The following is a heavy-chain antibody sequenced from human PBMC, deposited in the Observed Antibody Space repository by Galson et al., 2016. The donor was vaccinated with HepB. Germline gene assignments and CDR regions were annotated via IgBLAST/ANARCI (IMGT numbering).Heavy chain of an antibody. CDR1: GFTFSSYA. Sequence: SLRLSCAASGFTFSSYAMHWVRQAPGKGLEWVAVIWFDGSNQYYTDSVKGRLTISRDNSKNTLNLQMDSLRVEDTAVYYCARLTSDSRIGGYFDYWGQGALVTVSS. J-gene: IGHJ4*02. D-gene: IGHD4-11*01. CDR2: IWFDGSNQ. V-gene: IGHV3-33*01. CDR3: ARLTSDSRIGGYFDY.